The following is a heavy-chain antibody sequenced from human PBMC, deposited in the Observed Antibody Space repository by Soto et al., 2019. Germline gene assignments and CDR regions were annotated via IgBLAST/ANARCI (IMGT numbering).Heavy chain of an antibody. Sequence: PPETLSLTCTVSGVSINSASYYWGWLRQHPGRGLEWFGHIYYTGTAYYNPSLKSRAAISLVASKSQFSLTLPSVTAADTAVYFCAKVTRFCRSNGCFPNHFAPWRQGTLVTVSS. V-gene: IGHV4-31*03. J-gene: IGHJ5*02. CDR3: AKVTRFCRSNGCFPNHFAP. CDR2: IYYTGTA. CDR1: GVSINSASYY. D-gene: IGHD2-2*01.